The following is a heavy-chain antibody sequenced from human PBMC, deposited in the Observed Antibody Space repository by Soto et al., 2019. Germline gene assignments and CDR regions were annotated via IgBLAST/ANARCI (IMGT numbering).Heavy chain of an antibody. CDR1: GYTFTGHY. D-gene: IGHD1-26*01. CDR2: IGPESGDT. Sequence: QVQLVQSGAEVKKPGASVKVSCKASGYTFTGHYIHWVRQAPEQGPEWMGEIGPESGDTRYAQKFQGRVTMTRDTSITTVYMELKNLSPDDTAVYYGGRGRSGQIVVFYWGQGTPVTVSS. J-gene: IGHJ4*02. V-gene: IGHV1-2*02. CDR3: GRGRSGQIVVFY.